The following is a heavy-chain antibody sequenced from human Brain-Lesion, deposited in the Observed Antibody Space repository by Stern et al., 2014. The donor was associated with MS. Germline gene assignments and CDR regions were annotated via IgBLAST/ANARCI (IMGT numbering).Heavy chain of an antibody. D-gene: IGHD2/OR15-2a*01. J-gene: IGHJ5*02. CDR3: AKDRQYLTYFFDH. V-gene: IGHV3-30*18. CDR1: GFTFGCCA. CDR2: VSYDGSNK. Sequence: VQLVESGGGVVQPGRPLRLSCVASGFTFGCCAMHWVRQAPGKGLEWGAGVSYDGSNKYYADSVKGRFTISRDNSQNTLYMQMSSLRPEDTAVYYCAKDRQYLTYFFDHWGQGSLVTVSS.